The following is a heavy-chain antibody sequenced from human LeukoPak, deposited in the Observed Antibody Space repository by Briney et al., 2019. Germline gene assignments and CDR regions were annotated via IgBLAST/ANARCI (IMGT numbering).Heavy chain of an antibody. D-gene: IGHD5-24*01. J-gene: IGHJ5*02. CDR3: ARSTEWLQNP. CDR1: GGTFISYA. V-gene: IGHV1-69*05. CDR2: IIPIFGRA. Sequence: SVKVSCKASGGTFISYAISWVRQAPGQGHEWMGRIIPIFGRANYAQKCQGRVTITTDEYTRTAYMELSSLRSEDTAVYYCARSTEWLQNPWGQGTLVTVSS.